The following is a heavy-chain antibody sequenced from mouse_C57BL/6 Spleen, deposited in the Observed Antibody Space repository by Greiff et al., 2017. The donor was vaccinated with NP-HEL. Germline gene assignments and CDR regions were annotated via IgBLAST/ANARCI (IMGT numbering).Heavy chain of an antibody. D-gene: IGHD3-3*01. CDR1: GFTFSSYA. CDR3: AREKLGEDYFDY. J-gene: IGHJ2*01. Sequence: EVQRVESGGGLVKPGGSLKLSCAASGFTFSSYAMSWVRQTPEKRLEWVATISDGGSYTYYPDNVKGRFTISRDNAKNNQYLQMSHLKSEDTAMYYCAREKLGEDYFDYWGQGTTLTVSS. CDR2: ISDGGSYT. V-gene: IGHV5-4*01.